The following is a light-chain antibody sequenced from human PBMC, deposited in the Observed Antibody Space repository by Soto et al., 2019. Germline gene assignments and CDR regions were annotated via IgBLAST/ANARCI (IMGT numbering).Light chain of an antibody. CDR1: QRVLYSSNNKNY. CDR2: WAS. Sequence: DIVMTQSPDSLAVSLGERATINCKSSQRVLYSSNNKNYLDWYQQKPGQPPKLLIYWASTRESGVPDRFSGSGSGTDFTLTISSLQAEDVAVYYCQQYYSTPLTFGGGTKVEIK. V-gene: IGKV4-1*01. J-gene: IGKJ4*01. CDR3: QQYYSTPLT.